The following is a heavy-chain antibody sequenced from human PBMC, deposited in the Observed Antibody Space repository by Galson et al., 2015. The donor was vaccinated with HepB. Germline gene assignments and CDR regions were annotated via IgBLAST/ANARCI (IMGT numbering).Heavy chain of an antibody. Sequence: SVKVSCKASGYTFTSYGISWVRQAPGQGLEWMGGIIPIFGIANYAQKFQGRVTITADESTSTAYMELSSLRSEDTAVYYCARDRSTMVRGVTSYYYMDVCGTRTTVSVSS. D-gene: IGHD3-10*01. CDR1: GYTFTSYG. V-gene: IGHV1-69*13. J-gene: IGHJ6*03. CDR2: IIPIFGIA. CDR3: ARDRSTMVRGVTSYYYMDV.